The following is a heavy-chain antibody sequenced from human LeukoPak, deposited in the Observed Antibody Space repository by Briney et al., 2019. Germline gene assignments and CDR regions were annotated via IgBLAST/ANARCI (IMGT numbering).Heavy chain of an antibody. CDR2: ITNSGSDI. J-gene: IGHJ4*02. CDR3: AKGGKWDVTPFDY. D-gene: IGHD1-26*01. CDR1: GFTFSDFH. Sequence: PGGSLRLSCVVSGFTFSDFHMSWLRQAPGKRLEWISYITNSGSDIEYADSVKGRFTISRDNAKKSLYLEMNTLRAEDTAIYYCAKGGKWDVTPFDYWGQGTLVTVSS. V-gene: IGHV3-11*01.